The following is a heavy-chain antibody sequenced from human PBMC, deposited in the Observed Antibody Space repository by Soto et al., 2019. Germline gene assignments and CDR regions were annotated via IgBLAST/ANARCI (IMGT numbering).Heavy chain of an antibody. Sequence: QVQLVQSGAEVKKPGASVKVSCKTSGYPFTSCGINWVRQAPGQGPEWMGWISAYNGKTSYTQKFQGRVTMTTDTSTSTAYMELRSLRSDDTAVYYCARDRLIAVTGRLHYWGQGTLVTVSS. J-gene: IGHJ4*02. CDR1: GYPFTSCG. CDR2: ISAYNGKT. V-gene: IGHV1-18*01. CDR3: ARDRLIAVTGRLHY. D-gene: IGHD6-19*01.